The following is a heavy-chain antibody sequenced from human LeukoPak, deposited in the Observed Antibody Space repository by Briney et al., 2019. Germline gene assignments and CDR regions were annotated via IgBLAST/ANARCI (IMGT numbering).Heavy chain of an antibody. Sequence: GGSLRLSCAASGFTFSSYAMSWVRQAPGKGLEWVSAISGSGGSTYYADSVKGRFTISRDNAKNSLYLQMNSLRAEDTAVYYCARDVHGSDAFDIWGQGTMVTVSS. CDR3: ARDVHGSDAFDI. D-gene: IGHD5-24*01. CDR2: ISGSGGST. J-gene: IGHJ3*02. CDR1: GFTFSSYA. V-gene: IGHV3-23*01.